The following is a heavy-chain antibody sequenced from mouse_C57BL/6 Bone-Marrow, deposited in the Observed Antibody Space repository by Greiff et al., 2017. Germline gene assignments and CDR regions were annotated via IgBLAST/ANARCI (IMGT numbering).Heavy chain of an antibody. CDR1: GYTFTSYW. D-gene: IGHD2-4*01. V-gene: IGHV1-64*01. CDR2: IHPHSGST. Sequence: QVQLQQPGAELVKPGASVKLSCKASGYTFTSYWMHWVKQRPGQGLEWIGMIHPHSGSTNYNEKFKSKATLTVDKSSSTAYMQLSSLTSEDSAVYYCARAYYDYLIWYFDVWGTGTTVTVSS. J-gene: IGHJ1*03. CDR3: ARAYYDYLIWYFDV.